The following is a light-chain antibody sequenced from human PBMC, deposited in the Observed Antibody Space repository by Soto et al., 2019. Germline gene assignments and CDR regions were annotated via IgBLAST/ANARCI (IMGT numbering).Light chain of an antibody. CDR1: SSNIGAGYD. V-gene: IGLV1-40*01. J-gene: IGLJ1*01. Sequence: QSALAQPPSVSGAPGQRVTISCTGSSSNIGAGYDVHWYQQLPGTAPKLLIYGNSNRPSGVPDRFSGSKSGTSASLAITGLQAEDEADYYCQSDDSSLSADNYVSATGTKVTVL. CDR3: QSDDSSLSADNYV. CDR2: GNS.